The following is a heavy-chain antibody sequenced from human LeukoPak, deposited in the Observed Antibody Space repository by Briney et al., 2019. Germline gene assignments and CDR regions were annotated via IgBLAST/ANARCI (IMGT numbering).Heavy chain of an antibody. J-gene: IGHJ2*01. CDR1: GFTFSSYA. CDR3: VKDGTVTTSSGYFGL. V-gene: IGHV3-64D*09. Sequence: PGGSLRLSCSASGFTFSSYAMHWVRQAPGKGLEYVSAISSNGGSTYYADSVKGRFSISRDNSKNTLYLQMSSLRAEDTAVYYCVKDGTVTTSSGYFGLWGRGTLVTVSS. D-gene: IGHD4-17*01. CDR2: ISSNGGST.